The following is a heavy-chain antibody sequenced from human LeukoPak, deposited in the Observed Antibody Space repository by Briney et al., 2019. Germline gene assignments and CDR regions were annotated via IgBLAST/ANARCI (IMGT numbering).Heavy chain of an antibody. CDR1: GGTFSSYA. V-gene: IGHV1-69*05. Sequence: ASVKVSCKASGGTFSSYAISWVRQAPGQGLEWMGGIIPIFGTANYAQKFQGRVTITTDESTSTAYMELSSLRSEDTAVYYCARAPLKGILTGYSSDAFDIWGQGTMVTVSS. CDR2: IIPIFGTA. D-gene: IGHD3-9*01. J-gene: IGHJ3*02. CDR3: ARAPLKGILTGYSSDAFDI.